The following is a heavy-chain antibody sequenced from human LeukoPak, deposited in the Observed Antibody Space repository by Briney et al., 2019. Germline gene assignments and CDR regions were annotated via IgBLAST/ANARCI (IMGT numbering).Heavy chain of an antibody. Sequence: SVKVSCKASGGTFSSYAISWVRQAPGQGLEWMGGIIPIFGTANYAQKFQGRVTITTDESTSTAYMELSSLRSEDTAVYYCARVVYYDFWSGYPDYWGQGTLSPSPQ. CDR3: ARVVYYDFWSGYPDY. J-gene: IGHJ4*02. V-gene: IGHV1-69*05. D-gene: IGHD3-3*01. CDR1: GGTFSSYA. CDR2: IIPIFGTA.